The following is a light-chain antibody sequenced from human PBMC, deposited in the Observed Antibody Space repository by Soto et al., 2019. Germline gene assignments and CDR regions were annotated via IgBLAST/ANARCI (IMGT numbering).Light chain of an antibody. J-gene: IGLJ1*01. Sequence: QSVLTQPPSVSGAPGQRATIACTGSSSNIGAGYDVHWYQRLPGTAPKLLIYMNTNRPSGVPDRFSGSKSGTSASLAITELQAEDEADYYCQSYDSSLSGYVFGSGTKLTVL. V-gene: IGLV1-40*01. CDR1: SSNIGAGYD. CDR3: QSYDSSLSGYV. CDR2: MNT.